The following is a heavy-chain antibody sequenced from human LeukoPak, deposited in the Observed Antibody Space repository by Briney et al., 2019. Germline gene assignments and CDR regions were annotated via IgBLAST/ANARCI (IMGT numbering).Heavy chain of an antibody. V-gene: IGHV1-18*01. CDR3: ARGTDYDFWSGYYKFGYWFDP. D-gene: IGHD3-3*01. Sequence: ASVKVSCKASGYTFTSYGISWVRQAPGQGLEWMGWISACNGNTNYAQKLQGRVTMTTDTSTSTAYMELRSLRSDDTAVYYCARGTDYDFWSGYYKFGYWFDPWGQGTLVTVSS. CDR2: ISACNGNT. CDR1: GYTFTSYG. J-gene: IGHJ5*02.